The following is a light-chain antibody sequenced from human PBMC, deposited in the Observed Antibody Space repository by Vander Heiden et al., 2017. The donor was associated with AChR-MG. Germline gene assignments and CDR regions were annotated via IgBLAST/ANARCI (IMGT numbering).Light chain of an antibody. J-gene: IGKJ1*01. CDR3: QQYNTWPWT. CDR2: GAS. CDR1: HGVSSN. Sequence: ILMTHSPATLSVSPGEQATFSCRARHGVSSNLAWYQQKPGQAPRLLIYGASTRATGIPARFSGSGSGTEFTLTISSLQSEDFAVYYCQQYNTWPWTFGQGTKVEIK. V-gene: IGKV3-15*01.